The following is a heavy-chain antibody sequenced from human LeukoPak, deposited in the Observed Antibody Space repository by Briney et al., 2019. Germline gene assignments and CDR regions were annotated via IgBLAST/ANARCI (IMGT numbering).Heavy chain of an antibody. CDR3: ARSLRGNAHDY. Sequence: PSETLSLTCTVSGGSISSYYWSWIRQPPGKGLEWIGYIYYSGSTNYNPSLKSRVTISVDTSKNQFSLKLSSVTAADTAVYYCARSLRGNAHDYWGQGTLVTVSS. CDR2: IYYSGST. D-gene: IGHD4-23*01. V-gene: IGHV4-59*01. J-gene: IGHJ4*02. CDR1: GGSISSYY.